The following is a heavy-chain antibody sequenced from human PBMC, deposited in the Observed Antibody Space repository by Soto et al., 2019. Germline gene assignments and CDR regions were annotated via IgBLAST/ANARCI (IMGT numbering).Heavy chain of an antibody. D-gene: IGHD6-13*01. Sequence: SETLSLTCTVSGGSISSSSYYWSWIRQHPGKGLEWIGYIYYSGSTYYNPSLKSRVTISVDTSKNQFSLKLSSVTAADTAVYYCARGKTVAAAGPFDYWGQGTLVTVSS. CDR1: GGSISSSSYY. V-gene: IGHV4-31*03. J-gene: IGHJ4*02. CDR2: IYYSGST. CDR3: ARGKTVAAAGPFDY.